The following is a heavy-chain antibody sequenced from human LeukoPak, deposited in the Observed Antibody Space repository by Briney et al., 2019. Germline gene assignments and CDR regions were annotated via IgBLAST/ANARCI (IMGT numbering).Heavy chain of an antibody. V-gene: IGHV3-30*18. CDR2: ISYDGSNK. CDR3: AKSVGATHFDY. Sequence: GRSLRLSCAASGVTFSSYGMHWVRQAPGKGLEWVAVISYDGSNKYYADSVKGRFTISRDNSKNTLYLQMNSLRAEDTAVYYCAKSVGATHFDYWGQGTLVTVSS. D-gene: IGHD1-26*01. CDR1: GVTFSSYG. J-gene: IGHJ4*02.